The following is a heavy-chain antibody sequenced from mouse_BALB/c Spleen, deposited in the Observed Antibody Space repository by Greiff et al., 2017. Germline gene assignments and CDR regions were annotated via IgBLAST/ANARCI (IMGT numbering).Heavy chain of an antibody. CDR1: GFTFSSYG. J-gene: IGHJ3*01. Sequence: DVKLVESGGGLVQPGGSLKLSCAASGFTFSSYGMSWVRQTPDKRLELVATINSNGGSTYYPDSVKGRSTISRDNAKNTLYLQMSSLKSEDTAMYYCARDNRGFAYWGQGTLVTVSA. V-gene: IGHV5-6-3*01. CDR2: INSNGGST. CDR3: ARDNRGFAY.